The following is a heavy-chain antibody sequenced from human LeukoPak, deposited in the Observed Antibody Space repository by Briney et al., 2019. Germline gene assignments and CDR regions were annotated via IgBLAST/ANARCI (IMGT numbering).Heavy chain of an antibody. V-gene: IGHV3-21*01. CDR3: ARDVLSCSSTSCYVYYYYMDV. CDR1: GFTFSSYS. Sequence: GGSLRLSCAASGFTFSSYSMNWVRQAPGKGLEWVSSISSSSSYIYYADSVKGRFTISRDNAKNSLYLQMNSLRAEDTAVYYCARDVLSCSSTSCYVYYYYMDVWGKGTTVTVSS. CDR2: ISSSSSYI. D-gene: IGHD2-2*01. J-gene: IGHJ6*03.